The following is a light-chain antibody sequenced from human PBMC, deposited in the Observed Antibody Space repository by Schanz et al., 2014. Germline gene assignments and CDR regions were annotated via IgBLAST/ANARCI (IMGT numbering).Light chain of an antibody. CDR3: QHYNNWPPNT. Sequence: EIVLTQSPATLSVSPGERAPLSCRASQSVSNNLAWYQQKPGQTPRLLIYGASTRATGIPARFSGGGSGTEFTLTIGSLQSEDFAVYYCQHYNNWPPNTFGQGTKLEIK. CDR2: GAS. CDR1: QSVSNN. J-gene: IGKJ2*01. V-gene: IGKV3-15*01.